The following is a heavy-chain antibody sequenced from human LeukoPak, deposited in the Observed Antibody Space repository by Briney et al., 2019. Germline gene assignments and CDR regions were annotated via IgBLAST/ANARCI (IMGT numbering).Heavy chain of an antibody. J-gene: IGHJ4*02. CDR2: IYHSGST. CDR1: GYSISSGYY. D-gene: IGHD2-2*01. CDR3: ATNDCSSTSCPDDY. V-gene: IGHV4-38-2*01. Sequence: SETLSLTCAVSGYSISSGYYWGWIRQPPGKGLEWIGSIYHSGSTYYNPSLKSRVTISVDTPKNQFSLKLSSVTAADTAVYYCATNDCSSTSCPDDYWGQGTLVTVSS.